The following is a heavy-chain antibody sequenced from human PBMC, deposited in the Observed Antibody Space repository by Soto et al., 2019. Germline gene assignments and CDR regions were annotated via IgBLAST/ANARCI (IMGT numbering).Heavy chain of an antibody. D-gene: IGHD2-2*01. J-gene: IGHJ6*02. V-gene: IGHV4-34*01. CDR1: GGSFSGYY. Sequence: QVQLQQWGAGLLKPSETLSLTCAVYGGSFSGYYWSWIRQPPGKGLEWIGEINHSGSTNYNPSLKLRVILSVDTSQNQFSLKLSSVAAADTAVYYCARGLYCSSTSCYPNYYYYGMDVWGQGTTVTVSS. CDR2: INHSGST. CDR3: ARGLYCSSTSCYPNYYYYGMDV.